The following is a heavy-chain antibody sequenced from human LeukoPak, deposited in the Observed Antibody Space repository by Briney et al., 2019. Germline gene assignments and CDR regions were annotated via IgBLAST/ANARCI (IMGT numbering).Heavy chain of an antibody. D-gene: IGHD1-1*01. CDR2: ISSSSSYI. Sequence: GGSLRLSCAASGFTFSSYSMNWVRQAPGKGLEWVSSISSSSSYIYYADSVKGRFTISRDNAKSSLYLQMNRLRAEDTAVYYCARERQLERLAFGKEGSAFDYWGQGTLVTVSS. CDR1: GFTFSSYS. V-gene: IGHV3-21*01. J-gene: IGHJ4*02. CDR3: ARERQLERLAFGKEGSAFDY.